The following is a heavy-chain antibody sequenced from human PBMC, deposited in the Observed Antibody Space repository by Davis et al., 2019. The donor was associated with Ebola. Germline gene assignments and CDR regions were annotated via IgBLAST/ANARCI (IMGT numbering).Heavy chain of an antibody. V-gene: IGHV4-34*01. CDR1: GGSFSGYY. CDR3: ARGAFDWLLLGGFDY. CDR2: INHSGST. J-gene: IGHJ4*02. D-gene: IGHD3-9*01. Sequence: MPSETLSLTCAVYGGSFSGYYWSWIRQPPRPFLAFFCVINHSGSTNYNPSLKSRVTISVDTSKNQFSLKLSSVTAADTGVYYCARGAFDWLLLGGFDYWGQGTLVTVSS.